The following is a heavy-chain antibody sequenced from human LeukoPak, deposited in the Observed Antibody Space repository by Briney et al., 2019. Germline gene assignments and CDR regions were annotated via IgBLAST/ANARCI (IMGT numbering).Heavy chain of an antibody. J-gene: IGHJ6*02. CDR3: ARDQLRYYGSNNYYSDTDF. CDR1: GYTFTSYA. V-gene: IGHV1-18*01. CDR2: ISAYNGGT. Sequence: ASVKVSCKASGYTFTSYAIAWVRQAPGQGLEWMGWISAYNGGTNYAQKFRGRVTMTTDTSTNTGYMELRSLRSDDTAVYFCARDQLRYYGSNNYYSDTDFWGQGTTVTVSS. D-gene: IGHD3-10*01.